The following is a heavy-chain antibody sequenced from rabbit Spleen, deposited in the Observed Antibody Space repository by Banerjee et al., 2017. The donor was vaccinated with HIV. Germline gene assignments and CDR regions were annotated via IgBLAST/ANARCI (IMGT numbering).Heavy chain of an antibody. V-gene: IGHV1S45*01. CDR3: ARDRTTGNSGYVTALSL. CDR1: GFDLSSNYD. CDR2: IYVSRGNI. D-gene: IGHD1-1*01. J-gene: IGHJ4*01. Sequence: QEQLEESGGGLVQPEGSLTLTCTASGFDLSSNYDMCWVRQTPGKGLEWIACIYVSRGNIYYASWAKGRFTISKTSSTTVTLQMTSLTVADTATYFCARDRTTGNSGYVTALSLWGPGTLVTVS.